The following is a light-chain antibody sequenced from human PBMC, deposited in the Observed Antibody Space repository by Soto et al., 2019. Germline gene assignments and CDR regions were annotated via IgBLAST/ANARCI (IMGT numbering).Light chain of an antibody. Sequence: QSALTQPASVSGSPGQSITISCTGTSSDVGGYNYVSWYQQHPGKAPKFMIYDVSNRPSGVSNRFSGSKSGNTVSLTISGLQAEDEADYYCSSYTTGNTRQIVFGTGTKLTVL. CDR3: SSYTTGNTRQIV. J-gene: IGLJ1*01. CDR2: DVS. CDR1: SSDVGGYNY. V-gene: IGLV2-14*01.